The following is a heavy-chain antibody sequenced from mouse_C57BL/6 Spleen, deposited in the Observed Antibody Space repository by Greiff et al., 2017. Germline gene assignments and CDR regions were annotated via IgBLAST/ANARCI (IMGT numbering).Heavy chain of an antibody. D-gene: IGHD1-1*01. CDR1: GYSITSGYY. J-gene: IGHJ2*01. V-gene: IGHV3-6*01. CDR3: ARGVITTVVAFLYYFDY. Sequence: EVQLQESGPGLVKPSQSLSLTCSVTGYSITSGYYWNWIRQFPGNKLEWMGYISYDGSNNYNPSLKNRISITRDTSKNQFFLKLNSVTTEDTATYYCARGVITTVVAFLYYFDYWGQGTTLTVSS. CDR2: ISYDGSN.